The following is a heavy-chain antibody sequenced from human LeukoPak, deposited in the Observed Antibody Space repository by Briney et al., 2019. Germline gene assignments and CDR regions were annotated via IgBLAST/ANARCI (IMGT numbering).Heavy chain of an antibody. Sequence: GGSLRLSCAASGFTFSTYGVYWVRQAPGKWLECVAVISSGGSNKYYADSVKGRFTISRDNSNNTLYLQMDSLKPEDTALYYCAKGSRVAEVLTFFDYWGQGTQVTVSS. CDR2: ISSGGSNK. J-gene: IGHJ4*02. CDR1: GFTFSTYG. V-gene: IGHV3-30*18. CDR3: AKGSRVAEVLTFFDY. D-gene: IGHD2-2*01.